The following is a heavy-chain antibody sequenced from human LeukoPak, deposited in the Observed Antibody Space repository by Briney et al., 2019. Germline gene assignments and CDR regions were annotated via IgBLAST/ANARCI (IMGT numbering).Heavy chain of an antibody. V-gene: IGHV3-30*03. CDR2: ISYDGSNK. CDR1: GFTFSSYG. Sequence: PGGSLRLSCAASGFTFSSYGMHWVRQAPGKGLEWVAVISYDGSNKYYADSVKGRFTISRDNSKNTLYLQMNSMRAEDTAVYYCATGTGSYDYYYYGMDVWGQGTTVTVSS. D-gene: IGHD3-10*01. CDR3: ATGTGSYDYYYYGMDV. J-gene: IGHJ6*02.